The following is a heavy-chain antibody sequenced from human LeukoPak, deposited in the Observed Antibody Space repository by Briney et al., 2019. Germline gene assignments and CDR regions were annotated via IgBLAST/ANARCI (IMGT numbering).Heavy chain of an antibody. D-gene: IGHD2-21*02. CDR2: IYYSGST. J-gene: IGHJ3*02. V-gene: IGHV4-59*12. Sequence: PSETLSLTCTVSGGSISSYYWSWIRQPPGKGLEWIGYIYYSGSTYYNPSLKSRVTMSVDRSKNQFSLKMTSVTAADTAMYYCARDTALWTFDIWGQGTMVTVSS. CDR1: GGSISSYY. CDR3: ARDTALWTFDI.